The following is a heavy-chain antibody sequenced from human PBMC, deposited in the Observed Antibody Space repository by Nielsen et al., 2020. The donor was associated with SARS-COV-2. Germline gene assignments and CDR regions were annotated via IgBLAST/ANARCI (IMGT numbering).Heavy chain of an antibody. CDR3: AKDSRLGGEGYYYYYGMDV. D-gene: IGHD3-10*01. V-gene: IGHV3-21*04. J-gene: IGHJ6*02. Sequence: GESLKISCAASGFTFSTYSMNWVRQAPGKGLEWVSSISSSSSYIYYADSMKGRFTISRDNAKNSLYLQMNSLRAEDTAVYYCAKDSRLGGEGYYYYYGMDVWGQGTTVTVSS. CDR1: GFTFSTYS. CDR2: ISSSSSYI.